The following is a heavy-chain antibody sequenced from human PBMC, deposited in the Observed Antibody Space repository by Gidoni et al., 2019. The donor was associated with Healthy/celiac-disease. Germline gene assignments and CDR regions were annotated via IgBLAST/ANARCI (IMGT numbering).Heavy chain of an antibody. CDR1: GLTFSSYA. Sequence: EVQLVESGGGLVQPGGSLRLSCAASGLTFSSYAMSWVRQAPGQGLEWVSAIGGSCGSTYYADSVSGRFTISRDNSKTTLYLQMNSLRAEDTAVYYCAKGRRFLEWLGFDPWGQGTLVTVSS. D-gene: IGHD3-3*01. V-gene: IGHV3-23*04. J-gene: IGHJ5*02. CDR3: AKGRRFLEWLGFDP. CDR2: IGGSCGST.